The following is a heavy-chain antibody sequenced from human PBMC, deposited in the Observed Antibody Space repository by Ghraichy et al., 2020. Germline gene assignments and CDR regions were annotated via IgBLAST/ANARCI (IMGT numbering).Heavy chain of an antibody. D-gene: IGHD3-3*01. V-gene: IGHV3-48*02. CDR3: ARDSIPPPSPYYDFWSGYSNYYYYGMDV. J-gene: IGHJ6*02. CDR1: GFTFSSYS. CDR2: ISSSSSTI. Sequence: GGSLRLSCAASGFTFSSYSMNWVRQAPGKGLEWVSYISSSSSTIYYADSVKGRFTISRDNAKNSLYLQMNSLRDEDTAVYYCARDSIPPPSPYYDFWSGYSNYYYYGMDVSGQGTTFIVSS.